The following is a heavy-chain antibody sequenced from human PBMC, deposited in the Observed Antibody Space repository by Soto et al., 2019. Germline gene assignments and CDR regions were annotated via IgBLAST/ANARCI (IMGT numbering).Heavy chain of an antibody. CDR2: IYTSGST. D-gene: IGHD3-10*01. Sequence: QVQLQESGPGLVKPSETLSLTCTVSGGSISSYYWSWIRQPAGKGLEWIGRIYTSGSTNYNPSLKSRVTMSVDTSKNQFSLKLSSVTAADTAVYYCARSSLPRMSGSGYAFDIWGQGTMVTVSS. J-gene: IGHJ3*02. CDR3: ARSSLPRMSGSGYAFDI. CDR1: GGSISSYY. V-gene: IGHV4-4*07.